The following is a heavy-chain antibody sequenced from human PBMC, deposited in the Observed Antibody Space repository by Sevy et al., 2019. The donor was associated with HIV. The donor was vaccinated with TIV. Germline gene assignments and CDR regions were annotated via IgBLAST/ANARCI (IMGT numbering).Heavy chain of an antibody. CDR1: GFTFGDYS. V-gene: IGHV3-48*01. CDR3: ARDKHDYGGNSPSY. Sequence: GGSLRLSCTASGFTFGDYSMIWVRQAPGKGLEWIAYITSSSRTRYYADSVKGRFTVSRDNAHNLLFLQMTSLRIDDTAFYYCARDKHDYGGNSPSYWGQGSLVTVSS. J-gene: IGHJ4*02. CDR2: ITSSSRTR. D-gene: IGHD4-17*01.